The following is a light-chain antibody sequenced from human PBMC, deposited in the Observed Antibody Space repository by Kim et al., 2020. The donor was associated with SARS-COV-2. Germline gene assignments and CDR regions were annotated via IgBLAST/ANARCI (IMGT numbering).Light chain of an antibody. CDR1: QSISSY. V-gene: IGKV1-39*01. J-gene: IGKJ1*01. Sequence: ASVGDRVTITCRASQSISSYLNWYQQKPGKAPKLLIYAASSLQSGVPSRFSGSGSGTDFTLTISSLQPEDFATYYCQQSYSTPGTFGQGTKVEIK. CDR2: AAS. CDR3: QQSYSTPGT.